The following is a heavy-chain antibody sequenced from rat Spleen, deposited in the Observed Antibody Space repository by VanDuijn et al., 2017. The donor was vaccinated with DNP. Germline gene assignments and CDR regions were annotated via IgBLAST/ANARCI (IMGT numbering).Heavy chain of an antibody. Sequence: EVQLVESGGGLVQPGRSLKLSCAASGFTFSNYYMAWVRQAPKKGLEWVATISTSGIRTYYPDSVKGRFTISRDNAKSSLYLQMNSLKSEDTATYYCARCGHSSYICLFDYWGQGVMVTVSS. CDR2: ISTSGIRT. CDR3: ARCGHSSYICLFDY. V-gene: IGHV5-25*01. J-gene: IGHJ2*01. D-gene: IGHD1-2*01. CDR1: GFTFSNYY.